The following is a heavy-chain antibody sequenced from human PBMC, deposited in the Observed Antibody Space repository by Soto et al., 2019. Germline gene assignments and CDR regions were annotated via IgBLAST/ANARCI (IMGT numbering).Heavy chain of an antibody. J-gene: IGHJ5*02. CDR3: AKVSDYDFWSGYRRWFDP. CDR1: GFTFSSYA. CDR2: ISGSGGST. D-gene: IGHD3-3*01. V-gene: IGHV3-23*01. Sequence: GGSLRLSCAASGFTFSSYAVSWDRQAPGKGLEWVSAISGSGGSTYYADSVKGRFTISRDNSKNTLYLQMNSLRAEDTAVYYCAKVSDYDFWSGYRRWFDPWGQGTLVTVSS.